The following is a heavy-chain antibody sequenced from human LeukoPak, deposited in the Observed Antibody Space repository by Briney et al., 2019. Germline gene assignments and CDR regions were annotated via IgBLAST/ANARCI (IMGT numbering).Heavy chain of an antibody. J-gene: IGHJ4*02. Sequence: SETLSLTCTVSGGSISSFYWSWIRQPPGKGLEWIGYIYHSGNTKYNPSLKSRVTILVDTSKNQFSLKLSSVTAADTAVYYCARDQRLGTFDYWGQGTLVTVSS. D-gene: IGHD3-16*01. CDR3: ARDQRLGTFDY. CDR2: IYHSGNT. V-gene: IGHV4-59*01. CDR1: GGSISSFY.